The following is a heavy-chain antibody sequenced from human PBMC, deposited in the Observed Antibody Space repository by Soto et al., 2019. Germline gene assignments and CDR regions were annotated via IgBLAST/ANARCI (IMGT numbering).Heavy chain of an antibody. V-gene: IGHV3-33*01. CDR3: TRDPFIAVAAYDAFDI. J-gene: IGHJ3*02. D-gene: IGHD6-19*01. CDR1: GFTFSSYG. CDR2: IWYDGSNK. Sequence: GGSLRLSCAASGFTFSSYGMHWVRQAPGKGLEWVAVIWYDGSNKYYADSVKGRYTISRDDSKNTVYLQMNSLGAEDTAVYYCTRDPFIAVAAYDAFDIWGQGTSVTVSS.